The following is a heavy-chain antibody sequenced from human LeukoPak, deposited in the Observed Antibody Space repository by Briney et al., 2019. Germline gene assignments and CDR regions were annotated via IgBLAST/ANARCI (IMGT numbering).Heavy chain of an antibody. CDR2: IGGSGGST. V-gene: IGHV3-23*01. D-gene: IGHD5-18*01. CDR1: GFTFSSYA. Sequence: GGSLRLSCAASGFTFSSYAMSWVRQAPGKGLEWVSAIGGSGGSTYYADSVKGRFTISRDNSKNTLYLQMNSLRAEDTAVYCCAKDGDVDTATNFDYWGQGTLVTVSS. CDR3: AKDGDVDTATNFDY. J-gene: IGHJ4*02.